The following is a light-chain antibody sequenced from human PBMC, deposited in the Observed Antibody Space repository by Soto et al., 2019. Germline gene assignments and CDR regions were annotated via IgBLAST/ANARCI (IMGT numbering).Light chain of an antibody. CDR3: QQYNNWPPYT. J-gene: IGKJ2*01. CDR2: DAS. CDR1: QRVSRN. V-gene: IGKV3-15*01. Sequence: EIVMTQSPATLSVSAGERATLSCRASQRVSRNLAWYQQKPGQAPRLLIYDASTRATGIPARFSGSGSGTEFTLTISSLQSEDFAVYYCQQYNNWPPYTFGQGTKLEIK.